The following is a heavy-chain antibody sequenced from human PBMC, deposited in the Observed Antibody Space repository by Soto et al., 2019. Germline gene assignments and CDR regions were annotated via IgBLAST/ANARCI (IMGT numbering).Heavy chain of an antibody. CDR1: GFSFSTNA. Sequence: QVQLVESGGGVVQPGRSLRLSCAASGFSFSTNAMKWVRQAPGKGLEWVAVISYDGSNKYYADSVKGRFTISRDNSKNTRYLQMNSLRAEDTAVYYCVRGGDSSGYYYRQYFQHWGQGTLVTVSS. J-gene: IGHJ1*01. V-gene: IGHV3-30-3*01. D-gene: IGHD3-22*01. CDR2: ISYDGSNK. CDR3: VRGGDSSGYYYRQYFQH.